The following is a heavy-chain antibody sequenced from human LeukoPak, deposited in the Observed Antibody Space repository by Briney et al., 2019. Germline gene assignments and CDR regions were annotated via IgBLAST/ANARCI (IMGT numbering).Heavy chain of an antibody. CDR2: ITGVGGTT. CDR1: GFTGSSNY. D-gene: IGHD3-3*01. Sequence: GGSLRLSCAASGFTGSSNYMSWVRQAPGKGLEWVSAITGVGGTTYYADSVKGRFTISRDNSKNTLYLQMNSLRAEDTAVYYCAKSSNFWSGYSDSWGQGTLVSVSS. V-gene: IGHV3-23*01. J-gene: IGHJ4*02. CDR3: AKSSNFWSGYSDS.